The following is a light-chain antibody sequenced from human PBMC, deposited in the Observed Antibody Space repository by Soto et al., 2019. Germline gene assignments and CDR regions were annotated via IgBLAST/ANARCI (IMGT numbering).Light chain of an antibody. CDR3: QQYGSSPGT. CDR2: GAS. V-gene: IGKV3-20*01. J-gene: IGKJ1*01. CDR1: QSVTSNY. Sequence: EIVLTQSPGTLSLSPGERATLSCRASQSVTSNYLAWYKQKPGQAPRLLLFGASIRDTGIPDRFSGSGSGTEFTLTIRRLESEDFAVYYCQQYGSSPGTFGQGTKVEIK.